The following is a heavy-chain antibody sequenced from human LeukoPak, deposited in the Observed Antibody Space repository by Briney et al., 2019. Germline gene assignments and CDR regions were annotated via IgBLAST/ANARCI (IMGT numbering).Heavy chain of an antibody. CDR2: IGCGGCST. D-gene: IGHD3-22*01. V-gene: IGHV3-23*01. CDR3: AKDKIVVSGNFDY. Sequence: GGPLRLSCAASGLTLSTYAMSWVRQAPGKGLEWVSAIGCGGCSTYYADYVKGRFIISRDNSKNTMYLQMNSLRAEDTAVYYCAKDKIVVSGNFDYWGQGTLVTVSS. J-gene: IGHJ4*02. CDR1: GLTLSTYA.